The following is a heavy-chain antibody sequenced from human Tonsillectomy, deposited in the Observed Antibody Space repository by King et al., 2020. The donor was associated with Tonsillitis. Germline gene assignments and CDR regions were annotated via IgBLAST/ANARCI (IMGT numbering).Heavy chain of an antibody. CDR3: AKSQIYYDILTGVDY. CDR2: ISLDGSKK. J-gene: IGHJ4*02. V-gene: IGHV3-30*18. D-gene: IGHD3-9*01. Sequence: VQLVESGGGVVQPGRSLRLSCAASGFTFSSYGMHWGRQAPGKGLEGGAGISLDGSKKNDAESVEGRVTTSRENSKNTLYLQMNSLRAEDTAVYYCAKSQIYYDILTGVDYWGQGTLVTVSS. CDR1: GFTFSSYG.